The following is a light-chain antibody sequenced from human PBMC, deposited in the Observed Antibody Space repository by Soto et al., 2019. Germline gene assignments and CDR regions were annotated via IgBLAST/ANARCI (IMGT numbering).Light chain of an antibody. CDR2: AAS. Sequence: DIQMTQSPSSLSASVGDRVTITCRASQGISNYLAWYQQKPGKVPKLLIYAASTLQSGVPSRFSGSGSGTDFTLTINSLQPEDVATYYCQKYNSAVGWTFGQGTKVEI. J-gene: IGKJ1*01. V-gene: IGKV1-27*01. CDR1: QGISNY. CDR3: QKYNSAVGWT.